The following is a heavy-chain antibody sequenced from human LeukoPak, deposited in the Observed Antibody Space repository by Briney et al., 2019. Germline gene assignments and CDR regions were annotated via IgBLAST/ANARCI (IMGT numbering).Heavy chain of an antibody. CDR2: ISYDGSNK. V-gene: IGHV3-30-3*01. CDR1: GGTFSSYA. CDR3: ASHAGY. J-gene: IGHJ4*02. Sequence: SCKASGGTFSSYAMHWVRQAPGKGLEWVAVISYDGSNKYYADSVKGRFTISRDNAKNSLYLQMNSLRAEDTAVYYCASHAGYWGQGTLVTVSS.